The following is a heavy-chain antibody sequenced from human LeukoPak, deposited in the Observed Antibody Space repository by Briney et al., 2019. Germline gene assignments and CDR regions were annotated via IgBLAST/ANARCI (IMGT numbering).Heavy chain of an antibody. J-gene: IGHJ3*02. V-gene: IGHV1-24*01. CDR3: ATFGIVVVTPDAFDI. Sequence: ASVKVSCKVSGYTLTELSMHWVRQAPGKGLEWMGGFDPEDGETIYAQKFQGRVTMTEDTSTDTAYMELSSLRSEVTAVYYCATFGIVVVTPDAFDIWGQGTMVTVSS. CDR2: FDPEDGET. CDR1: GYTLTELS. D-gene: IGHD3-22*01.